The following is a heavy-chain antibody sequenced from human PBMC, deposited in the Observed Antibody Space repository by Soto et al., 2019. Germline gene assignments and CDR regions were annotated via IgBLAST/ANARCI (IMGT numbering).Heavy chain of an antibody. D-gene: IGHD3-16*01. V-gene: IGHV4-59*01. CDR3: ARGHISAWYYFHH. Sequence: PSETLSLTCTVSGGSISSYYWSWIRQPPGKGLEWIGYIYYSGSPNYNPSLKSRVTMSLDPSKNQFSLRLSSVTAADTAMYYCARGHISAWYYFHHWGQGTLVTVSS. CDR2: IYYSGSP. J-gene: IGHJ4*02. CDR1: GGSISSYY.